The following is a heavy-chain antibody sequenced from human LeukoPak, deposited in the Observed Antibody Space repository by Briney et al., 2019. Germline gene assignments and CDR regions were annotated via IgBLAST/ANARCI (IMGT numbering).Heavy chain of an antibody. Sequence: GASVKVSCKASGGTFSSYAISWVRQAPGQGLEWMGGIIPIFGTANYAQKFQGRVTITTDESTRSAYMELSSVRSEDTGVYYCARGPYDSSGYYYGYYYYYMDVWGKGTTVTVSS. CDR2: IIPIFGTA. J-gene: IGHJ6*03. V-gene: IGHV1-69*05. D-gene: IGHD3-22*01. CDR1: GGTFSSYA. CDR3: ARGPYDSSGYYYGYYYYYMDV.